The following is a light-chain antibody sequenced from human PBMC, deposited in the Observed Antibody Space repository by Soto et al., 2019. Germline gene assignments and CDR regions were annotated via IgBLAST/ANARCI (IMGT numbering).Light chain of an antibody. CDR3: QQRSNWPT. J-gene: IGKJ3*01. V-gene: IGKV3-11*01. CDR2: DAS. Sequence: EIVLTRSPATLSLSPGERATLSCRASQSVRGSLAWYQQKPGQAPRLLIYDASNRATGIPARFSGGGSGTNFTLTISSLEPEDFAVYYCQQRSNWPTFGPGTKVDIK. CDR1: QSVRGS.